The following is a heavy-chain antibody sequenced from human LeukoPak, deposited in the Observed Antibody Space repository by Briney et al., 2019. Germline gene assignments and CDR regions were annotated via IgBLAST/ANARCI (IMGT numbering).Heavy chain of an antibody. V-gene: IGHV3-11*01. CDR1: GFTFSDYY. J-gene: IGHJ6*02. CDR2: ISSSGSTI. CDR3: ARQYGVVPAATMNYYYYGMDV. D-gene: IGHD2-2*01. Sequence: PGGSLRLSCAASGFTFSDYYMSWICQAPGKGLEWVSYISSSGSTIYYADSVKGRFTISRDNAKNSLYLQMNSLRAEDTAVYYCARQYGVVPAATMNYYYYGMDVWGQGTTVTVSS.